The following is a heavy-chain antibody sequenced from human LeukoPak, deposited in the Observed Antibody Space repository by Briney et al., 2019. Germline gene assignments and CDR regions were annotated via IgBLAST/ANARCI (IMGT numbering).Heavy chain of an antibody. D-gene: IGHD5-12*01. CDR1: GFTFSSYS. CDR3: GRVKEASAFDI. Sequence: GGSLRLSCAASGFTFSSYSMNWVRQAPGKGLEWVSFISSSSSYIYYADSVKGRFTISRDNAKNSLYLQMNSLRAEDTAVYYCGRVKEASAFDIWGQGTMVTVSS. V-gene: IGHV3-21*01. CDR2: ISSSSSYI. J-gene: IGHJ3*02.